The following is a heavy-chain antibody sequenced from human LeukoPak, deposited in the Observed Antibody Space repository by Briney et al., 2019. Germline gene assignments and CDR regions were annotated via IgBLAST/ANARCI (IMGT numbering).Heavy chain of an antibody. D-gene: IGHD2-8*01. J-gene: IGHJ4*02. V-gene: IGHV1-18*01. CDR1: GYTFTNYG. CDR3: ARVNGGYSPDIDY. CDR2: ISAYNGNT. Sequence: ASVKVSCKASGYTFTNYGISWVRQAPGQGLEWMGWISAYNGNTNYAQRLQGRVTMTTDTSTSTAYVELRSLRSDDTAVYYCARVNGGYSPDIDYWGQGTLVTVSS.